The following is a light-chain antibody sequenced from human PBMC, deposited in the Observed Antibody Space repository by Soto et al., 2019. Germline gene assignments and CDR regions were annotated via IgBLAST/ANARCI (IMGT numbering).Light chain of an antibody. CDR1: QDISSN. V-gene: IGKV1-16*02. CDR2: ATS. CDR3: QQYNTYPLT. J-gene: IGKJ5*01. Sequence: DIQMTQSPSSLSASVGDRVTITCRASQDISSNLAWFQQKPGKAPKSLIYATSRLHSGVPSKFSGSESGTDFTLTISSLQAEDFAIYYCQQYNTYPLTFDQGTRLEIK.